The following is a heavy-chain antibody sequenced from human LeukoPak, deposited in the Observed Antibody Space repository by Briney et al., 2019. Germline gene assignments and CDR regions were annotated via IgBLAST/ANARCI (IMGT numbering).Heavy chain of an antibody. D-gene: IGHD6-19*01. CDR2: ISYDGSNK. CDR3: AKAGERNIAVVVDY. Sequence: PGRSLRLSCAASGFTFSSYGMHWVRQAPGKGLEWVAVISYDGSNKYYADSVKGRFTISRDNSKNTLYLQMNSLRAEDTAVYYCAKAGERNIAVVVDYWGQGTLVTVSS. CDR1: GFTFSSYG. J-gene: IGHJ4*02. V-gene: IGHV3-30*18.